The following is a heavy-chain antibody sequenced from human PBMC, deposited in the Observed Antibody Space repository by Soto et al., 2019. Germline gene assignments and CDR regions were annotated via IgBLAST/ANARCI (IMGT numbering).Heavy chain of an antibody. CDR1: GGTFSSYA. CDR3: ARDGEQQLFFRYGMDV. Sequence: SVKVSCKASGGTFSSYAISWVRQAPGQGLEWMGGIIPIFGTANYAQKFQGRVTITADESTSTAYMELSSLRSEDTAVYYCARDGEQQLFFRYGMDVWGQGTTVTVSS. J-gene: IGHJ6*02. CDR2: IIPIFGTA. V-gene: IGHV1-69*13. D-gene: IGHD6-13*01.